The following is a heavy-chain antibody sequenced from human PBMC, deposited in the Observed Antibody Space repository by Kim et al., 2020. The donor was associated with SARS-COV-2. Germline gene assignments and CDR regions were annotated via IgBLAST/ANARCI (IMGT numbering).Heavy chain of an antibody. CDR1: GFTFSDYY. J-gene: IGHJ6*02. D-gene: IGHD5-18*01. CDR2: ISSSSSYT. Sequence: GGSLRLSCAASGFTFSDYYMSWIRQAPGKGLEWVSYISSSSSYTNYADSVKGRFTISRDNAKNSLYLQMNSLRAEDTAVYYCARDRGEEWIQLWLDYYNYGMDVWGQGTTVTVSS. V-gene: IGHV3-11*05. CDR3: ARDRGEEWIQLWLDYYNYGMDV.